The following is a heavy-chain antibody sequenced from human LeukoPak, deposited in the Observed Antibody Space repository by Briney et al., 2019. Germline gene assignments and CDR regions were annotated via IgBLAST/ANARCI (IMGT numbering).Heavy chain of an antibody. CDR2: ISNDGNSK. Sequence: GGSLRLSCAASGFTLSENNVHWVRQAPGKGLEWVALISNDGNSKDYADSVKGQFTLSGDNSKTTVYLQMNSLRAEDTAVYYCARDRSGFYSVDHWGQGTLVIVSS. CDR1: GFTLSENN. CDR3: ARDRSGFYSVDH. V-gene: IGHV3-30-3*01. J-gene: IGHJ4*02. D-gene: IGHD5-12*01.